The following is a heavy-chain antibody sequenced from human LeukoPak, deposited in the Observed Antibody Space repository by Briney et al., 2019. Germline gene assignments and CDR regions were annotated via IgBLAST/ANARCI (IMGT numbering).Heavy chain of an antibody. D-gene: IGHD3-16*01. J-gene: IGHJ4*02. V-gene: IGHV3-21*06. CDR1: GFTFSDYD. Sequence: GGSLRLSCSASGFTFSDYDMNWIRQAPGKGLEWISAISGRSSHTYYADSVKGRFSISRDNAKTLLYLQMNGLGAEDTPVYYCGRAFPPLRTSSAGDLWGQGTLVTVSS. CDR2: ISGRSSHT. CDR3: GRAFPPLRTSSAGDL.